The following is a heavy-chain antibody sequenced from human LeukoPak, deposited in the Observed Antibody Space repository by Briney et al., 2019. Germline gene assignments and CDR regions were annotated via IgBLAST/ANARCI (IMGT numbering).Heavy chain of an antibody. CDR1: GFTFDDYG. J-gene: IGHJ6*03. Sequence: GGSLRLSCAASGFTFDDYGMSWVRQAPGKGLEWVSGINWNGGSTGYADSVKGRFTISRDNAKNSLYLQMNSLRAEDTALYHYARAYYYGSGSYYKGYYYYMDVWGKGTTVTVSS. CDR2: INWNGGST. D-gene: IGHD3-10*01. V-gene: IGHV3-20*01. CDR3: ARAYYYGSGSYYKGYYYYMDV.